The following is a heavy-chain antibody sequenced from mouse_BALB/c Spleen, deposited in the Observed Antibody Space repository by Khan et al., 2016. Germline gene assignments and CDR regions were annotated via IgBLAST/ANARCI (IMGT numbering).Heavy chain of an antibody. CDR3: ARAGYYGYLAY. CDR2: INPDSSTI. V-gene: IGHV4-1*02. Sequence: EVKLLESGGGLVQPGGSLKLSCAASGFAFSRYWMSWVRQAPGKGLEWIGEINPDSSTINYTPSLKDKFIISRDNAKNTLYLQMSKVRSEDTALYYCARAGYYGYLAYWGQGTLVTVSA. D-gene: IGHD1-1*01. CDR1: GFAFSRYW. J-gene: IGHJ3*01.